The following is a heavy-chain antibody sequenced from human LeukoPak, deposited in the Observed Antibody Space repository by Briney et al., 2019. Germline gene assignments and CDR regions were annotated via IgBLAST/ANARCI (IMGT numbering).Heavy chain of an antibody. CDR3: ARRGYSYGGRASRRTSFDY. CDR2: VYYTGST. CDR1: GGSISYY. J-gene: IGHJ4*02. V-gene: IGHV4-59*12. D-gene: IGHD5-18*01. Sequence: SETLSLTCTVSGGSISYYYSWIRQPPGKGLEWIGYVYYTGSTNYNPSLKSRVTISVDTSKNQFSLKLSSVTAADTAVYYCARRGYSYGGRASRRTSFDYWGQGTLVTVSS.